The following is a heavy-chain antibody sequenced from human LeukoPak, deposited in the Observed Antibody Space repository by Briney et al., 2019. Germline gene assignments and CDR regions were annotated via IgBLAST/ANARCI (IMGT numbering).Heavy chain of an antibody. Sequence: GASVKVSCKPSGYTFTGYYMHWVRQAPGQGLEWMGRINPNSGATNYAQKFQGRVTMTRDTSISTAYMELTTLRSDDTAVYYCVRGRRAATILGGLDYWGQGTLVIVSS. CDR2: INPNSGAT. J-gene: IGHJ4*02. CDR3: VRGRRAATILGGLDY. CDR1: GYTFTGYY. V-gene: IGHV1-2*06. D-gene: IGHD5-12*01.